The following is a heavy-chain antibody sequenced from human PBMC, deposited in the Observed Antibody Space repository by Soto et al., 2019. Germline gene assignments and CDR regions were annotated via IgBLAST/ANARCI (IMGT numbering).Heavy chain of an antibody. CDR3: ARRGSSDYCYYMDV. D-gene: IGHD6-6*01. CDR2: IYYSGST. J-gene: IGHJ6*03. Sequence: SETLSLTCTVSGGSISSYYWSWIRQPPGKGLEWIGYIYYSGSTNYNPSLKSRVTISVDTSKNQFSLKLSSVTAADTAVYYCARRGSSDYCYYMDVWGKGTTVTVSS. CDR1: GGSISSYY. V-gene: IGHV4-59*08.